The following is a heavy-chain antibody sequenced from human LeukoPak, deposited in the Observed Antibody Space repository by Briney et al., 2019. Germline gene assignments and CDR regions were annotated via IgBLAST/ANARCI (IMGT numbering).Heavy chain of an antibody. CDR1: GFTFSSYS. Sequence: GGSLRLSCAASGFTFSSYSMNWVRQAPGKGLEWVSSIGSSSGSIYYADSVKGRFTISRDNAKSSLYLQMSSLRAEDTAVYYCARDSGSGRGNYYYGMDVWGQGTTVTVSS. CDR3: ARDSGSGRGNYYYGMDV. V-gene: IGHV3-21*01. J-gene: IGHJ6*02. D-gene: IGHD3-10*01. CDR2: IGSSSGSI.